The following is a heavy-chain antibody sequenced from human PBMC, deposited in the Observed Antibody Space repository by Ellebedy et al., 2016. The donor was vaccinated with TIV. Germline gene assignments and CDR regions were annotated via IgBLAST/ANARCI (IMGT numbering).Heavy chain of an antibody. CDR2: ISGSGGST. J-gene: IGHJ3*02. CDR1: GFTFSSYA. V-gene: IGHV3-23*01. CDR3: AKGGGFGELYDAFDI. D-gene: IGHD3-10*01. Sequence: GGSLRLSXAASGFTFSSYAMSWVRQAPGKGLEWVSAISGSGGSTYYADSVKGRFTISRDNSKNTLYLQMNSLRAEDTAVYYCAKGGGFGELYDAFDIWGQGTMVTVSS.